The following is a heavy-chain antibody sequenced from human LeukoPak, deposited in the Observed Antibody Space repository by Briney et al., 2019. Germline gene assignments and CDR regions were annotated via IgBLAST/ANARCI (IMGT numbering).Heavy chain of an antibody. V-gene: IGHV3-48*03. J-gene: IGHJ4*02. Sequence: PGGSLRLSCAASGSTVSSYEMNWVRQAPGKGLEWISYISSSGSTIYYADSVKGRFTISRDNAKNSVYLQMNSLRAEDTAVYYCARGPSGNNNLWMDYWGQGTLVSVSS. D-gene: IGHD3-10*01. CDR1: GSTVSSYE. CDR3: ARGPSGNNNLWMDY. CDR2: ISSSGSTI.